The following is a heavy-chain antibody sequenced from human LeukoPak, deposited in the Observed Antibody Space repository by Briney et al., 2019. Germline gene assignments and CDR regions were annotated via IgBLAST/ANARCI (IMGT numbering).Heavy chain of an antibody. J-gene: IGHJ4*02. D-gene: IGHD1-1*01. V-gene: IGHV3-7*01. CDR2: INKDGSEE. CDR1: EFMFSDYW. CDR3: ATYDNWVAGDV. Sequence: GGSLRLSCAASEFMFSDYWMSWVRQAPGKGPEWVANINKDGSEEYYVDSVKGRFIVSRDNPKNSLFLQMNNLRVEDTAIYYCATYDNWVAGDVWGQGTLVTVSS.